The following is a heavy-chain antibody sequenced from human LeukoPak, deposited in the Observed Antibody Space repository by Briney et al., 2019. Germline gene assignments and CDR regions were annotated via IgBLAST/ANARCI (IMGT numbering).Heavy chain of an antibody. V-gene: IGHV3-23*01. D-gene: IGHD2-8*01. CDR2: ISPSDGST. Sequence: GGSLRLSCAASGFTFSAYAMSWVRQAPGKGLEWVSAISPSDGSTYYADSVKGWFTVSRDNSKNTLYLQMNSLRAEDTAVYYCEQYRTNGVCYWRFDYWGQGTLVTVSS. CDR1: GFTFSAYA. J-gene: IGHJ4*02. CDR3: EQYRTNGVCYWRFDY.